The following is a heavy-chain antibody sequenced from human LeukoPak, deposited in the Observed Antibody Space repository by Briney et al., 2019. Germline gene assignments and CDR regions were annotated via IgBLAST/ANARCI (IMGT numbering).Heavy chain of an antibody. Sequence: GGSLRLSCSASGFTFSSYAMHWVRQAPGKGLEYVSAISSNGGSTYYADSVKGRFTISRDNSKNTLYLQMNSLRVEDTAVYYCARETGTKPFDYWGQGTLVTVSS. CDR2: ISSNGGST. CDR1: GFTFSSYA. D-gene: IGHD1-1*01. CDR3: ARETGTKPFDY. J-gene: IGHJ4*02. V-gene: IGHV3-64*04.